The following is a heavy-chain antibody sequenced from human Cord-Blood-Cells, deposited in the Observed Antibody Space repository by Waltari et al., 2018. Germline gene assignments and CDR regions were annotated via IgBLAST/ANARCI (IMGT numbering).Heavy chain of an antibody. CDR2: INHSGST. Sequence: QVQLQQWGAGLLKPSETLSLTCAVYGGSFSGYYWSWIRQPPGKGLEWSGEINHSGSTNYNPSLKSRVTISVDTSKNQFSLKLSSVTAADTAVYYCARVGYYDSSGYHGDYWGQGTLVTVSS. CDR3: ARVGYYDSSGYHGDY. J-gene: IGHJ4*02. CDR1: GGSFSGYY. D-gene: IGHD3-22*01. V-gene: IGHV4-34*01.